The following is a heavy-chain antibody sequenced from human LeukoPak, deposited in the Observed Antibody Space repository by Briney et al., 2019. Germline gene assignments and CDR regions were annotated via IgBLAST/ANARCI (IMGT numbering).Heavy chain of an antibody. J-gene: IGHJ4*02. CDR2: IYYSGST. D-gene: IGHD6-6*01. Sequence: ASETLSLTCTVSGGSISSYYWSWIRQPPGKGLEWIGYIYYSGSTNYNPSLKSRVTISVDTSKNQFSLKLSSVTAADTAVYYCAREVGEYSSSSLDYWGQGTLVTVSS. CDR3: AREVGEYSSSSLDY. V-gene: IGHV4-59*01. CDR1: GGSISSYY.